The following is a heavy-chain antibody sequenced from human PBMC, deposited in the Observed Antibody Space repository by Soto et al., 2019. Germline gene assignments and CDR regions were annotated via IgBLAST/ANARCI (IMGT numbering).Heavy chain of an antibody. Sequence: QVLLQESGPGLVKPSETLSLTCTVSGGSINNYYWNWIRQPPGKGLEWIGSIPYSGSTNYKPSLNSRVTISVDTSKNQFTLKLNSVTAADAAVYYCATSRFSALFRGVLIFDPWGQGTLVTVSS. D-gene: IGHD3-10*01. CDR3: ATSRFSALFRGVLIFDP. V-gene: IGHV4-59*01. J-gene: IGHJ5*02. CDR2: IPYSGST. CDR1: GGSINNYY.